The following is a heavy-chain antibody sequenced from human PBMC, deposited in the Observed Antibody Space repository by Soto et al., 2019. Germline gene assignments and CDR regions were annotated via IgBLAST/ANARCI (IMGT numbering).Heavy chain of an antibody. CDR2: IRSKAYGGTT. D-gene: IGHD3-10*01. J-gene: IGHJ4*02. CDR1: GFNYGGYA. CDR3: SRDRLEGRGMITTYYFDC. V-gene: IGHV3-49*03. Sequence: GGSLSLCCRSYGFNYGGYARSWLSLAPGEGLDWVVFIRSKAYGGTTEYAASVKGRLIISRDDSRSIAYLHMNSLGNEDTALYYCSRDRLEGRGMITTYYFDCWGQGTLVTVSS.